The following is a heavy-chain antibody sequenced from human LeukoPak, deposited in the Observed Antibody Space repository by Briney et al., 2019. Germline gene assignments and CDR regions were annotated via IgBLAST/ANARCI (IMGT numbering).Heavy chain of an antibody. Sequence: PGGSLRLSCAASAFTFSSYWMHWVRQAPGKGLVWVSRINTDGSSPTYTDSVKGRFTISRDNAKNTLYLQMNSLRAEDTAVYYCASSPVVTGTPYYFDYWGQGTLVTVSS. V-gene: IGHV3-74*01. J-gene: IGHJ4*02. CDR3: ASSPVVTGTPYYFDY. D-gene: IGHD2-21*02. CDR1: AFTFSSYW. CDR2: INTDGSSP.